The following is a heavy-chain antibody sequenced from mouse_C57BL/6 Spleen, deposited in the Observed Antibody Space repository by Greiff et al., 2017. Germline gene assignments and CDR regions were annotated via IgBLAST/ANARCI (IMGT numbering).Heavy chain of an antibody. J-gene: IGHJ4*01. CDR3: AREAVDKAMDY. D-gene: IGHD1-1*01. Sequence: QVQLQQSGAELARPGASVKLSCKASGYTFTSYGISWVKQRPGQGLEWIGEIYPRSGNTYYNEKFKGKATLTADKSSSTAYMQLRSLTSEDSADCFCAREAVDKAMDYWGQGTSVTVSS. CDR2: IYPRSGNT. CDR1: GYTFTSYG. V-gene: IGHV1-81*01.